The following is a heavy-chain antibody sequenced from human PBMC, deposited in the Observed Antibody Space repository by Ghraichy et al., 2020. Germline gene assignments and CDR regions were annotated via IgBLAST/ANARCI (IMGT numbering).Heavy chain of an antibody. Sequence: ESLNISCTVSGDSIRTYYWSWIRQPPEKGLEWIGYIDYSGSTNYNSSLKSRVTISVDTSKNQFSLQMTSVTAADTAVYYCARAGSGYSFNIWGRGTMVTVSS. CDR3: ARAGSGYSFNI. CDR1: GDSIRTYY. CDR2: IDYSGST. D-gene: IGHD3-22*01. V-gene: IGHV4-59*01. J-gene: IGHJ3*02.